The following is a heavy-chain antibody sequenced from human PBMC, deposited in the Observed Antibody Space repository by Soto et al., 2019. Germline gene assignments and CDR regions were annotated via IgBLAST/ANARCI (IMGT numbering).Heavy chain of an antibody. V-gene: IGHV1-24*01. CDR1: GYTLTDLS. CDR2: FDPEDGET. CDR3: ATHRSGRFLEWLPEGSLGY. Sequence: QVQLVQSGAEVKKPGASVKVSCKVSGYTLTDLSMQGVRQAPGKGLEWLGGFDPEDGETIYAQKFQGRATMTEDTATDTAYMELSSLRSEDTAVYYCATHRSGRFLEWLPEGSLGYWGPGTLVTVSS. D-gene: IGHD3-3*01. J-gene: IGHJ4*02.